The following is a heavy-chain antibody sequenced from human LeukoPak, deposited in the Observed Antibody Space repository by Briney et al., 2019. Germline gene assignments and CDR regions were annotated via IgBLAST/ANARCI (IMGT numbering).Heavy chain of an antibody. CDR3: ARQGFGSGWIFDY. CDR2: IYYSGST. Sequence: PSETLSLTCTVSGVSINSYHWSWIRQPPGKGLEWIGYIYYSGSTNYNPSLKSRVTISVDTSKNQFSLKLTSVTAADTAVYYCARQGFGSGWIFDYWGQGTLVTVSS. J-gene: IGHJ4*02. V-gene: IGHV4-59*08. D-gene: IGHD6-19*01. CDR1: GVSINSYH.